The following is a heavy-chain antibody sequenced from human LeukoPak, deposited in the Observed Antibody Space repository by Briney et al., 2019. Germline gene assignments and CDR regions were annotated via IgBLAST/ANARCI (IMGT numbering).Heavy chain of an antibody. Sequence: GGSLRLSCAASGFTFSSYEMNCVRQAPGKGLEWVSYISRSGSTIYYADSVKGRFTISRDNAKNSLYLQMNSLRAEDTAVYYCARDLSAYCGGDCYWLGYYYYYMDVWGKGTTVTVSS. D-gene: IGHD2-21*02. CDR2: ISRSGSTI. CDR3: ARDLSAYCGGDCYWLGYYYYYMDV. J-gene: IGHJ6*03. CDR1: GFTFSSYE. V-gene: IGHV3-48*03.